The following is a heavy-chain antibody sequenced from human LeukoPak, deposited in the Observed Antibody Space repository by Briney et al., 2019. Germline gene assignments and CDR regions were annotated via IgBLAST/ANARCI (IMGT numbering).Heavy chain of an antibody. CDR1: GYTLTSYY. Sequence: GASVNVSCKASGYTLTSYYLHWVRQAPGQGLEWMGIINPSGGITSYAQKFQGRVTMTRDTSTSTVSMDLSSLRSEDTAVYYCARQVSGSSNYYYFDYWGQGTLVTVSS. CDR3: ARQVSGSSNYYYFDY. V-gene: IGHV1-46*01. D-gene: IGHD3-10*01. CDR2: INPSGGIT. J-gene: IGHJ4*02.